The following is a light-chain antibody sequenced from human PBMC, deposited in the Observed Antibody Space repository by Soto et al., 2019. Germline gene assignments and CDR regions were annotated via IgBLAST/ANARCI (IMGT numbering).Light chain of an antibody. CDR1: QGIRNA. J-gene: IGKJ2*01. CDR3: LQHNSLPLT. CDR2: AVS. Sequence: DIQMTQSPSSLSASVGDRVTITCRSSQGIRNALAWYQQKPGKAPKRLIYAVSTLPSGVPSRFSGTGSGTEFTLTINSLQPDDFATYYCLQHNSLPLTFGQGTKLEIK. V-gene: IGKV1-17*01.